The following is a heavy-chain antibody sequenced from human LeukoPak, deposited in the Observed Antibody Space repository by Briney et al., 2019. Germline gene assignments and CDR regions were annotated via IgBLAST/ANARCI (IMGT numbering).Heavy chain of an antibody. V-gene: IGHV4-59*01. CDR1: GGSISSYY. D-gene: IGHD1-26*01. Sequence: SETLSLTCTVSGGSISSYYWSWTRQPPGKGLEWIGYIYYSGSTNYNPSLKSRVTISVDTSKNQFSLKLSSVTAADTAVYYCARVMGYYYYMDVWGKGTTVTVSS. CDR3: ARVMGYYYYMDV. J-gene: IGHJ6*03. CDR2: IYYSGST.